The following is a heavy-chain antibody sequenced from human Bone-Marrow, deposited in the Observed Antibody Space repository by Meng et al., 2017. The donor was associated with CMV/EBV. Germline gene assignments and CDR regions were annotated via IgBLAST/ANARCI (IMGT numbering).Heavy chain of an antibody. CDR3: ARDVRITIFGVVIGSYAADY. CDR1: GFTFSSYA. V-gene: IGHV3-30-3*01. Sequence: GGSLRLSCVASGFTFSSYAMHWVRQAPGKGLEWVAVISYDGSNKYYADSVKGRFTISRDNSKNTLYLQMNSLRAEDTAVYYCARDVRITIFGVVIGSYAADYWGQGTLVTVSS. CDR2: ISYDGSNK. D-gene: IGHD3-3*01. J-gene: IGHJ4*02.